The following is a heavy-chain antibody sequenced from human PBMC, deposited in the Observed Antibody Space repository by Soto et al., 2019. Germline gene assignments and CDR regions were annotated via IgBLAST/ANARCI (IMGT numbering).Heavy chain of an antibody. Sequence: QLQLQESGPGLVKPSETLSLTCTVSGGSISNSSYYWGWIRQPPGKGLEWIGHIYYTGTSYSNPSIKGPVSLSVDTSKNQFSLKLNSMTAADTAVFYCTRLQRRWLSSDSWGQGTLVTVSS. V-gene: IGHV4-39*01. D-gene: IGHD5-12*01. CDR2: IYYTGTS. CDR3: TRLQRRWLSSDS. CDR1: GGSISNSSYY. J-gene: IGHJ4*02.